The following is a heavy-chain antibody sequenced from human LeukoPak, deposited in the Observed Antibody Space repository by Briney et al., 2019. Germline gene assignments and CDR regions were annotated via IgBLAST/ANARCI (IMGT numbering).Heavy chain of an antibody. CDR2: IYYSGST. CDR3: ARVGATTGDYFDY. CDR1: GGSISSYY. Sequence: PSETLSLTCTVSGGSISSYYWSWIRQPPGKGLEWIGYIYYSGSTNYNPSLKSRVTISVDTSKNQFSLKLSSVTAADTAVYYCARVGATTGDYFDYWGQGTLVTVSS. D-gene: IGHD1-26*01. V-gene: IGHV4-59*01. J-gene: IGHJ4*02.